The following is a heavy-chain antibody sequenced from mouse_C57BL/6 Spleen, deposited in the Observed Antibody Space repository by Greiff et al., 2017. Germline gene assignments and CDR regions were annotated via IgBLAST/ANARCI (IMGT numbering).Heavy chain of an antibody. V-gene: IGHV1-26*01. CDR3: ARGDYYGRRAMDY. CDR2: INPNNGGT. J-gene: IGHJ4*01. Sequence: EVQLQQSGPELVKPGASVKISCKASGYTFTDYYMNWVKQSHGKSLEWIGDINPNNGGTSYNQKFKGKATLTVDKSSSTAYMELRSLTSEDSAVYYCARGDYYGRRAMDYWGQGTSVTVSS. D-gene: IGHD1-1*01. CDR1: GYTFTDYY.